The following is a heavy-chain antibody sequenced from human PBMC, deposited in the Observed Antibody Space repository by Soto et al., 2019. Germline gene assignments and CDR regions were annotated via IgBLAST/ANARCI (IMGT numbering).Heavy chain of an antibody. J-gene: IGHJ6*02. CDR2: IIPIFGTA. CDR1: GGTFSSYA. Sequence: SVKVSCKASGGTFSSYAISWVRQAPGQGLEWMGGIIPIFGTANYAQKFQGRVTITADESTSTAYMELSSLRSEDTAVYYCAREIITMVRGVPRAYYYGMDVWGQGTTVTVSS. CDR3: AREIITMVRGVPRAYYYGMDV. D-gene: IGHD3-10*01. V-gene: IGHV1-69*13.